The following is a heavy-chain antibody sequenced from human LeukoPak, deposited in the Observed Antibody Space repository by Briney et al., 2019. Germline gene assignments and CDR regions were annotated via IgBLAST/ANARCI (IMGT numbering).Heavy chain of an antibody. J-gene: IGHJ5*02. CDR3: AKDSGYHILGWFDP. CDR1: GFTFSSYV. Sequence: QPGGSLRLSCAASGFTFSSYVMSWVRQAPGKGLEWVSGISGSGGSTYYADSVKGRFTISRDNAKNSLYLQMNSLRTEDTALYYCAKDSGYHILGWFDPWGQGTLVTVSS. V-gene: IGHV3-23*01. CDR2: ISGSGGST. D-gene: IGHD3-9*01.